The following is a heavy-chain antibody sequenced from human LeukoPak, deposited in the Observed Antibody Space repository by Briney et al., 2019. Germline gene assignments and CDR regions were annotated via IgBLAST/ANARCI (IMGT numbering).Heavy chain of an antibody. D-gene: IGHD3-9*01. CDR2: IHYTGGT. Sequence: SETLSLTCAVYGGSISGYYWSWIRQPPGKGLEWVGEIHYTGGTSFNPSLKSRATISIDTSRNQLSLKLSSVTAADTAVYYCARGNILSGYCFDFWGQGALVTVSS. CDR1: GGSISGYY. CDR3: ARGNILSGYCFDF. V-gene: IGHV4-34*01. J-gene: IGHJ4*02.